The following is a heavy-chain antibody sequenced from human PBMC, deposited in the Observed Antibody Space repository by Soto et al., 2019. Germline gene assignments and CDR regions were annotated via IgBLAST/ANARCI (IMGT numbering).Heavy chain of an antibody. Sequence: QVQLVESGGGAVQPGRSLRLSCAASGFTFSSYGIHWVRQAPGKGLEWVSVISNDGSNKYYADSVKGRFNIARDNSKNTLYLQMNSLRAEDTAVYYCANALMVRGAPFDYWGQGNLGTVSS. CDR2: ISNDGSNK. D-gene: IGHD3-10*01. J-gene: IGHJ4*02. CDR1: GFTFSSYG. V-gene: IGHV3-30*18. CDR3: ANALMVRGAPFDY.